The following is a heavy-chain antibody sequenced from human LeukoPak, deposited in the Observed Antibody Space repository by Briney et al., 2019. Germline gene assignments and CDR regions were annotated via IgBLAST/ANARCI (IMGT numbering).Heavy chain of an antibody. CDR2: IYYSGST. CDR1: GGSISSADYC. J-gene: IGHJ4*02. D-gene: IGHD3-9*01. Sequence: SQTLSLTCTVSGGSISSADYCWSWIRQTPGKGLEWIGYIYYSGSTSYNPSLKSRLTISVDTSKNQFSLKLSSVTAADTAVYYCARERLRFFDWSLTWGQGTLVTVSS. CDR3: ARERLRFFDWSLT. V-gene: IGHV4-30-4*01.